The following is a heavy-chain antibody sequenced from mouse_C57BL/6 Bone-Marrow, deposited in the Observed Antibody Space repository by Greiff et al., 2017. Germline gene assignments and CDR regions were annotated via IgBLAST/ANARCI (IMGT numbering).Heavy chain of an antibody. Sequence: QVQLHQPGAELVKPGASVKMSCKASGYTFTSYWITWVKQRPGQGLEWIGDIYPTSGRTNYNEKFKSKAILTVDTSSNTAYMQLSSLTSEDSAVFYGARSGPLGRSFDYWGQGTTLTVSS. CDR3: ARSGPLGRSFDY. CDR2: IYPTSGRT. CDR1: GYTFTSYW. D-gene: IGHD4-1*01. V-gene: IGHV1-55*01. J-gene: IGHJ2*01.